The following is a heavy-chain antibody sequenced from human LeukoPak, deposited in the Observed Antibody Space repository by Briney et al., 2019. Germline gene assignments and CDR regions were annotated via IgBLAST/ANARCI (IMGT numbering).Heavy chain of an antibody. CDR2: INPNSGDT. D-gene: IGHD4-11*01. J-gene: IGHJ4*02. CDR1: GYTFTGYY. V-gene: IGHV1-2*02. CDR3: ATPGGLDSNYIFDY. Sequence: ASVKVSCKASGYTFTGYYMHWVRQAPGQGLEWMGLINPNSGDTNYAQKFQGRVTMTRDTSISTAYMELSRLRSDDTAVYYCATPGGLDSNYIFDYWGQGTLVTVSS.